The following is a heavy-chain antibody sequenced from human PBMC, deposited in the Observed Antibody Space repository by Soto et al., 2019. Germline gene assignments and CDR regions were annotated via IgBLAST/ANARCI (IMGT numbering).Heavy chain of an antibody. CDR1: GGSISSYY. CDR3: ARGRVRGYGFRY. J-gene: IGHJ4*02. Sequence: QVQLQESGPGLVKPSETLSLTCTGSGGSISSYYWSWIRQPPGKGLEWIGYIYYSGSTNYNPSLKRRVTISVDTSKNQFSLKLSSVTAADTAVYYCARGRVRGYGFRYWGQGTLVTVSS. CDR2: IYYSGST. D-gene: IGHD5-18*01. V-gene: IGHV4-59*01.